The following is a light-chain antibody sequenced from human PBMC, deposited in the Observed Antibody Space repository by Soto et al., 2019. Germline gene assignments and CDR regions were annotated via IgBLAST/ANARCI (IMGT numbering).Light chain of an antibody. CDR3: HQYYKWPLT. Sequence: DVVLTQSPLSLPVTLGQPASISCRSSQRLVFSDGNTYLNWFHQRPGQSPRRLIYKVSNRDSGVPDRFSGSGSGTDFTLKISSLLSEDFAVYYCHQYYKWPLTFGGGTKVDIK. CDR1: QRLVFSDGNTY. J-gene: IGKJ4*01. V-gene: IGKV2-30*01. CDR2: KVS.